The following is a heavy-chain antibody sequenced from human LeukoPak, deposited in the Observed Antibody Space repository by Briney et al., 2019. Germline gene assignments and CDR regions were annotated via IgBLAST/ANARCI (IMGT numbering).Heavy chain of an antibody. D-gene: IGHD2-2*01. J-gene: IGHJ4*02. CDR3: ASGRTDIVVVPATLRNYYFDY. Sequence: ASVKVSCKVSGYTLTELSMHWVRQAPGKGLEWMGGFDPEDGETIYAQKFQGRVTMTEDTSTDTAYMELSSLRSEDKAVYYCASGRTDIVVVPATLRNYYFDYWGQGTLVTVSS. CDR1: GYTLTELS. CDR2: FDPEDGET. V-gene: IGHV1-24*01.